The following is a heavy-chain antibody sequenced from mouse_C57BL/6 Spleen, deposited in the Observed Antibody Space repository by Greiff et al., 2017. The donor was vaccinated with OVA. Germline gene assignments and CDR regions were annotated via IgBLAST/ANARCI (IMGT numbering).Heavy chain of an antibody. CDR3: ARFLRAGTYYIDY. D-gene: IGHD4-1*01. Sequence: VQLQQSGPELVKPGASVKISCKASGYAFSSSWMNWVKQRPGKGLEWIGRIYPGDGDTNYNGKFKGKATLTADKSSSTAYMQLSSLTSEDSAVYFCARFLRAGTYYIDYWGQGTTLTVSS. J-gene: IGHJ2*01. V-gene: IGHV1-82*01. CDR2: IYPGDGDT. CDR1: GYAFSSSW.